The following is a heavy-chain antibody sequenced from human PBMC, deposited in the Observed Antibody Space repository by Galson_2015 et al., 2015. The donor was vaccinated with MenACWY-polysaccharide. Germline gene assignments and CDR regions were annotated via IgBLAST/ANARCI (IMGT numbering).Heavy chain of an antibody. CDR1: GDSITSGGYF. V-gene: IGHV4-31*03. J-gene: IGHJ5*02. CDR2: ISYDGGT. Sequence: TLSLTCTVSGDSITSGGYFWSWIRQHPGKGLEWIASISYDGGTYYNPSHKSRVTISVDTPNNQFSLKLNSVTAADTAVYYCARGGRAVSNRNWFDPWGQGTLVTVSS. CDR3: ARGGRAVSNRNWFDP. D-gene: IGHD3-16*01.